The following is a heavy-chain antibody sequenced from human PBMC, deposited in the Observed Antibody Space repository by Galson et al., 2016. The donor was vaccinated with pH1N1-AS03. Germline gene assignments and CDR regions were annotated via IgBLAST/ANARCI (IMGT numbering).Heavy chain of an antibody. Sequence: SLRLSCAASGFIFSSYAMHWVRQAPGKGLEWVAVISSDGSEKYYADSVKGRFTTSRDNSKNTLNLQLASLRSEDTAVYYCARTAAAGDWGQGTLVTVSS. V-gene: IGHV3-30-3*01. J-gene: IGHJ4*02. CDR3: ARTAAAGD. CDR2: ISSDGSEK. D-gene: IGHD6-13*01. CDR1: GFIFSSYA.